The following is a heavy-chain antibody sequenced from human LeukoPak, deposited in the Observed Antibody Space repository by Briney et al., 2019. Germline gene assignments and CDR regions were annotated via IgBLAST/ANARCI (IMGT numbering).Heavy chain of an antibody. Sequence: ASVKVSYKASGYTFTSYDINWVRQATGQGLEWMGWMNPNSGNTGYAQKFQGRVTMTRNTSISTAYMELSSLRSEDTAVYYCARAPGLVSYYDSSGYYYSGDFDYWGQGTLVTVSS. CDR1: GYTFTSYD. CDR2: MNPNSGNT. D-gene: IGHD3-22*01. CDR3: ARAPGLVSYYDSSGYYYSGDFDY. J-gene: IGHJ4*02. V-gene: IGHV1-8*01.